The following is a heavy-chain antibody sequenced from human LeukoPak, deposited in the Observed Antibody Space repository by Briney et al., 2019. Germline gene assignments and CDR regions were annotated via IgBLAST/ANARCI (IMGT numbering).Heavy chain of an antibody. CDR3: ARGSPQRWLTPPDYYYYYYMDV. D-gene: IGHD3-22*01. Sequence: EASVKVSCKVSGYTLTELSMHWVRQAPGKGLEWMGGFDPEDGETIYAQKFQGRVTMTEDTSTDTAYMELRSLRSDDTAVYYCARGSPQRWLTPPDYYYYYYMDVWGKGTTVTISS. CDR2: FDPEDGET. CDR1: GYTLTELS. V-gene: IGHV1-24*01. J-gene: IGHJ6*03.